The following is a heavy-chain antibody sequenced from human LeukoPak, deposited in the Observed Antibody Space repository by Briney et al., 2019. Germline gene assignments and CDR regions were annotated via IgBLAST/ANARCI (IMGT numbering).Heavy chain of an antibody. CDR1: GFTVSSNY. CDR3: ARADLSGSYFHPHFLDY. V-gene: IGHV3-21*01. D-gene: IGHD1-26*01. Sequence: GGSLRLSCAASGFTVSSNYMSWVRQAPGKGLEWVSSISSSSSYIYYADSLKGRFTISRDNAKNSLYLQINSLRAEDTAVYYCARADLSGSYFHPHFLDYWGQGTLVSVSS. J-gene: IGHJ4*02. CDR2: ISSSSSYI.